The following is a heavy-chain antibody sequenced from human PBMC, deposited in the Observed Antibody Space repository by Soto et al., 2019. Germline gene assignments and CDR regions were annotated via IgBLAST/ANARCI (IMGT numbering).Heavy chain of an antibody. CDR2: IIPIFGTA. CDR1: GGTFSSYA. Sequence: QVQLVQSGAEVKKPGSSVKVSCKASGGTFSSYAISWVRQAPGQGLEWMGGIIPIFGTANYAQKFQGRVTITADESTSTAYMELSTLRPEDTAVYSCASRGGWLQDDAFDIWGQGTMVTVSS. J-gene: IGHJ3*02. V-gene: IGHV1-69*01. D-gene: IGHD5-12*01. CDR3: ASRGGWLQDDAFDI.